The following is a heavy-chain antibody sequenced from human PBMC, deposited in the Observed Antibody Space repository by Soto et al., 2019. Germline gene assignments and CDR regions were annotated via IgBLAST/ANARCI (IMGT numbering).Heavy chain of an antibody. J-gene: IGHJ6*02. CDR3: ARHDCISTSCYYYYYYGMDV. Sequence: GASVKVSCKASGYSFTSYAISWVRQAPGQGLEWMGWISAYNGNTNYAQKLQGRVTMTTDTSTSTAYMELRSLRSEDTAVYYCARHDCISTSCYYYYYYGMDVWGQGTTVTVSS. CDR1: GYSFTSYA. CDR2: ISAYNGNT. D-gene: IGHD2-2*01. V-gene: IGHV1-18*01.